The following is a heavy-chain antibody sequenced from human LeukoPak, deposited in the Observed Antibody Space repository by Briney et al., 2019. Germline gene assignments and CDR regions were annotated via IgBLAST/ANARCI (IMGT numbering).Heavy chain of an antibody. CDR3: AKGEYCSSTSCYGFQYYYYGMDV. D-gene: IGHD2-2*01. V-gene: IGHV3-23*01. CDR1: GFTFSSYA. J-gene: IGHJ6*02. Sequence: GGSLRLSCAASGFTFSSYAMSWVRQAPGKGLEWVSAISGSGGSTYYADSVKGRFTISRDNSKNTLYLQMNSLRAEDTAVYYCAKGEYCSSTSCYGFQYYYYGMDVWGQGTTVNVSS. CDR2: ISGSGGST.